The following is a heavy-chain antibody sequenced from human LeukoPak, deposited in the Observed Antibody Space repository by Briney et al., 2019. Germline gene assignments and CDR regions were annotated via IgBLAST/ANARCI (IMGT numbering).Heavy chain of an antibody. CDR2: ISSSSSYI. V-gene: IGHV3-21*01. D-gene: IGHD5-12*01. Sequence: GGSLRHSCAASGFTFSSYSMNWVRQAPGKGLEWVSSISSSSSYIYYADSVKGRFTISRDNAKNSLYLQMNSLRAEDTAVYYCARGRRYSGYEFDYWGQGTLVTVSS. J-gene: IGHJ4*02. CDR1: GFTFSSYS. CDR3: ARGRRYSGYEFDY.